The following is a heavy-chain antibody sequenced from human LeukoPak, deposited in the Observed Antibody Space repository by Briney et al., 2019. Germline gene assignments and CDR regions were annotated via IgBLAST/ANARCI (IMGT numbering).Heavy chain of an antibody. J-gene: IGHJ6*02. D-gene: IGHD3-10*01. CDR3: ARDRSYYYGSGSYRTSYYYYGMDV. CDR2: IHYSGIT. V-gene: IGHV4-59*01. CDR1: GGSISSYY. Sequence: SETLSLTCTVSGGSISSYYWSWIRQPPGKGLEWIGYIHYSGITNYNPSLKSRVTISVATSKSQFSLKMSSVTAADTAVYYCARDRSYYYGSGSYRTSYYYYGMDVWGQGTTVTVSS.